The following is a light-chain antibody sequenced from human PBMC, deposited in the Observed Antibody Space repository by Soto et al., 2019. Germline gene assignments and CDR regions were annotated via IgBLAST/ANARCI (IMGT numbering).Light chain of an antibody. Sequence: TVMTQSPVTLSVSLGERATLSCRASQNVATNMAWYQQKPGQPPRLLVYGAYIRAPGVPARFGGSGSETQFTLTINGLQSDDFAMYYCHQYNTGLRTFGRGTRVEV. CDR2: GAY. CDR3: HQYNTGLRT. J-gene: IGKJ1*01. CDR1: QNVATN. V-gene: IGKV3-15*01.